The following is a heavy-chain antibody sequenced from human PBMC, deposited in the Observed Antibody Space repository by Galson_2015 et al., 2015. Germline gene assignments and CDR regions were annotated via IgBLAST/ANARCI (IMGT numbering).Heavy chain of an antibody. CDR1: GYTFTSYA. V-gene: IGHV1-3*01. J-gene: IGHJ4*02. CDR2: INAGNGNT. D-gene: IGHD3-3*01. Sequence: SVKVSCKASGYTFTSYAMHWVRQAPGQRLEWMGWINAGNGNTKYSQKFQGRVTITRDTSASTAYMELSSLRSEGTAVYYCARSPYLDFWSGYYPDYWGQGTLVTVSS. CDR3: ARSPYLDFWSGYYPDY.